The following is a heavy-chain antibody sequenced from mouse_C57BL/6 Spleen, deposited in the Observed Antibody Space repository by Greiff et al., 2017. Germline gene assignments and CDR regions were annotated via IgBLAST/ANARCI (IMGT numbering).Heavy chain of an antibody. V-gene: IGHV5-9-1*02. CDR3: TRDLLTGTDAMDY. J-gene: IGHJ4*01. Sequence: EVQLQQSGEGLVKPGGSLKLSCAASGFTFSSYAMSWVRQTPEKRLEWVAYISSGGDYIYYADTVKGRFTISRDNARNTLYLQMSSLKSEDTAMYYCTRDLLTGTDAMDYWGKGTSVTVSS. CDR1: GFTFSSYA. CDR2: ISSGGDYI. D-gene: IGHD4-1*01.